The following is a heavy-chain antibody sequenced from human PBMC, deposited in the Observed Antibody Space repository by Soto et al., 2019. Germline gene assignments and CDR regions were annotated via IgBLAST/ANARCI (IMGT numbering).Heavy chain of an antibody. CDR2: SYYSGRT. CDR1: GGSISSGGCF. Sequence: QVQLQESGPGLVKPSQTLSLTCTVSGGSISSGGCFWSWIRQHPGKGLEWIGYSYYSGRTYYNPTPKSRPTISVDTSKNPFSLKLSSVTAADTALYYCAMEGGIEGATAANYWGQGTLVTVPS. D-gene: IGHD1-26*01. J-gene: IGHJ4*02. V-gene: IGHV4-31*03. CDR3: AMEGGIEGATAANY.